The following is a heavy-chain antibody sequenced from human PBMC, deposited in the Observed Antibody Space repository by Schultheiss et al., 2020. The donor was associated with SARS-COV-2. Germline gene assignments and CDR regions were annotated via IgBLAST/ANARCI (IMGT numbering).Heavy chain of an antibody. CDR3: ARGRGGSAGYYAFDM. CDR1: GFTVSSNY. CDR2: IYSGGST. V-gene: IGHV3-53*01. D-gene: IGHD6-13*01. J-gene: IGHJ3*02. Sequence: GGSLRLSCAASGFTVSSNYMSWVRQAPGKGLEWVSVIYSGGSTNYADSVKGRFTISRDNAKNSLYLQMSSLGAEDTAVYYCARGRGGSAGYYAFDMWGQGTMVTVSS.